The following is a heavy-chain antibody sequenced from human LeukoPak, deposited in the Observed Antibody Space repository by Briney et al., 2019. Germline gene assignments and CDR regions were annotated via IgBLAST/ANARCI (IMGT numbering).Heavy chain of an antibody. V-gene: IGHV3-33*01. CDR3: ARVALPWQLLSWFDP. CDR1: GFTFSSYG. CDR2: IWYDGSNK. D-gene: IGHD2-2*01. Sequence: GGSLRLSCAASGFTFSSYGTHWVRQAPGKGLEWVAVIWYDGSNKYYADSVKGRFTISRDNSKNTLYLQMNSLRAEDTAVYYCARVALPWQLLSWFDPWGQGTLVTVSS. J-gene: IGHJ5*02.